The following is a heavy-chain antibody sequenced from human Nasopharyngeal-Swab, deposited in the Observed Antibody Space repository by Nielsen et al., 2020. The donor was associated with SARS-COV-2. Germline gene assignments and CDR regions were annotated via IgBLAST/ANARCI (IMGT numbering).Heavy chain of an antibody. J-gene: IGHJ3*02. CDR2: ISGSGGST. V-gene: IGHV3-23*01. CDR1: RFSFSSYA. CDR3: AKVLTMIVVVTLNAFDI. D-gene: IGHD3-22*01. Sequence: GGSLRLSCAASRFSFSSYAISWVRQAPGKGLEWVSGISGSGGSTYYADSVKGRFTISRDNSKKTLYLQMNSLRAEDTAVYYCAKVLTMIVVVTLNAFDIWGQGTMVTASS.